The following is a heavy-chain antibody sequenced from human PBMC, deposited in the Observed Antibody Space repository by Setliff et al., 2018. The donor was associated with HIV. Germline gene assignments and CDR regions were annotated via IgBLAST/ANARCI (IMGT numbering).Heavy chain of an antibody. CDR1: GYTFTSYY. D-gene: IGHD3-22*01. CDR3: ASLPVRNYDSSGEVGY. V-gene: IGHV1-46*01. J-gene: IGHJ4*02. Sequence: GASVKVSCKASGYTFTSYYMHWVRQAPGQGLEWMGIINPSGGSTSYAQKFQGRVTMTRDTSTSTVYMELSSLRSEDTAVYYCASLPVRNYDSSGEVGYWGQGTLVTVSS. CDR2: INPSGGST.